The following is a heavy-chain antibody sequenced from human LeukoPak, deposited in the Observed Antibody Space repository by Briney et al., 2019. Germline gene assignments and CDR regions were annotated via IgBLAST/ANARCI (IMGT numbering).Heavy chain of an antibody. J-gene: IGHJ4*02. D-gene: IGHD1-1*01. CDR3: AKDHDGLGY. CDR1: GFTFSSYG. Sequence: TGGSLRLSCAASGFTFSSYGMHWVRQAPGKGLEWVAVISYDGSNKYYADSVKGRFTISRDNSKNTLYLQMNSLRAEDTAMYYCAKDHDGLGYWGQGALVTVSS. CDR2: ISYDGSNK. V-gene: IGHV3-30*18.